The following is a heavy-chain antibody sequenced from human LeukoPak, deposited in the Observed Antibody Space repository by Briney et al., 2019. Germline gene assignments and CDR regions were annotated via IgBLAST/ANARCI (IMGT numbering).Heavy chain of an antibody. D-gene: IGHD1-14*01. CDR3: VRDEVLIRSGTRYNWFDP. V-gene: IGHV3-48*04. J-gene: IGHJ5*02. CDR2: VTSSGATV. CDR1: GFTFSNYN. Sequence: GGSLRLSCVASGFTFSNYNIHWVRQAPGKGLEWVSYVTSSGATVSYADSVKGRFTISRDNAKNSLNLQMNSLRVEDTALYYCVRDEVLIRSGTRYNWFDPWGQGTLVTVSS.